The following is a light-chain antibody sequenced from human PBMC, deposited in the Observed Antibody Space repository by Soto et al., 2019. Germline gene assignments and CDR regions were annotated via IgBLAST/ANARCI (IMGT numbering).Light chain of an antibody. V-gene: IGKV1-5*01. J-gene: IGKJ1*01. CDR1: QRISTW. Sequence: DIRMTQSPATLSASVGDRVTITCRASQRISTWLAWYQQKPGKVPKLLISDASTLDSGVPSRFRGSGFGTEFTLTINSLQPDDFATYYCQHYDRYSGPFGQGTKVDIK. CDR3: QHYDRYSGP. CDR2: DAS.